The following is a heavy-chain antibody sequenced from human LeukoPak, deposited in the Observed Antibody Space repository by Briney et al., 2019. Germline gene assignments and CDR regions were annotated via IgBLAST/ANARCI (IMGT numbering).Heavy chain of an antibody. D-gene: IGHD2-21*02. V-gene: IGHV3-30*18. CDR2: ISYDGSNK. CDR3: AKGGPGDGNWFDL. J-gene: IGHJ5*02. Sequence: PGRSLRLSCVASGFTFSGYDIHWVRQAPGKGLEWVTLISYDGSNKHYADSVKGRFTISRDNPKNTLYLQMNSLRGEDTAVYYCAKGGPGDGNWFDLWGQGTLVTVSS. CDR1: GFTFSGYD.